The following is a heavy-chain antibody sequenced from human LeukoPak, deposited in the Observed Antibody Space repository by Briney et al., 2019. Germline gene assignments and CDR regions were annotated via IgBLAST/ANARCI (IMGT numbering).Heavy chain of an antibody. V-gene: IGHV3-7*01. CDR1: GFTFNNYW. CDR2: ISQDGSEK. Sequence: GGSLRLSCAASGFTFNNYWLTWVRQAPGKGLEWVAKISQDGSEKYYVDSAKGRFTISRNSGKNSLYLQMNSLRVEDTAVYYCARAVGSSGCDYWGQGTLVTVSS. J-gene: IGHJ4*02. D-gene: IGHD3-22*01. CDR3: ARAVGSSGCDY.